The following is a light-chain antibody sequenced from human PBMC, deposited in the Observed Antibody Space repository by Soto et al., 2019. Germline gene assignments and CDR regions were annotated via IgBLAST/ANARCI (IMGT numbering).Light chain of an antibody. J-gene: IGLJ1*01. CDR2: DVK. V-gene: IGLV2-11*01. CDR3: CSYAGDYTFV. Sequence: QSVLTQPRSVSGSPGQSVTISCTGNSSDVGGYNYVSWYQQHPGRAPRVMIYDVKTRPSGVPDRFSGSKSGNTASLTISELQAEDEADYYCCSYAGDYTFVFGTGTKLTVL. CDR1: SSDVGGYNY.